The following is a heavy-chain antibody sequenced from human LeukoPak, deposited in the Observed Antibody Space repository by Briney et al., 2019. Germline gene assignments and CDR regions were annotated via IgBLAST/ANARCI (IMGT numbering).Heavy chain of an antibody. CDR2: INYSGTT. CDR1: GGSIRNDY. J-gene: IGHJ5*02. V-gene: IGHV4-59*08. CDR3: ARHRPRERRFDP. Sequence: SETLSLTCAVSGGSIRNDYWSWIRQPPGKGLEWIAYINYSGTTNYNPSLESRVTISVDTSKNLFSLKFTSVTATDTAVYYCARHRPRERRFDPWGQGTLVTVSS.